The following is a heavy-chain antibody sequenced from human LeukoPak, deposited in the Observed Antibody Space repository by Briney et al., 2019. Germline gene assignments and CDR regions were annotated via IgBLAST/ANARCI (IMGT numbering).Heavy chain of an antibody. CDR2: INPSGGST. V-gene: IGHV1-46*01. Sequence: ASVKVSCKASGHTFTSYYMHWVRQAPGQGLEWMGIINPSGGSTSYAQKFQGRVTMTRDISTSTVYMELSSLRSEDTAVYYCARTYYDSSGYYPDAFDIWGQGTMVTVSS. CDR3: ARTYYDSSGYYPDAFDI. J-gene: IGHJ3*02. CDR1: GHTFTSYY. D-gene: IGHD3-22*01.